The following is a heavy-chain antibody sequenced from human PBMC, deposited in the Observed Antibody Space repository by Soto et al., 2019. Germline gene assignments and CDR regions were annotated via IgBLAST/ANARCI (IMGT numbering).Heavy chain of an antibody. D-gene: IGHD6-6*01. V-gene: IGHV3-66*01. Sequence: GGSLRLSCAASGFTVSSNYMSWVRQAPGKGLEWVSVIYSGGSTYYADFVKGRFTISRDNSKNKLYLQMNSLRAEDTAVYYCARATTAARPYYYYYYMDVWGKGTTVTVSS. J-gene: IGHJ6*03. CDR2: IYSGGST. CDR3: ARATTAARPYYYYYYMDV. CDR1: GFTVSSNY.